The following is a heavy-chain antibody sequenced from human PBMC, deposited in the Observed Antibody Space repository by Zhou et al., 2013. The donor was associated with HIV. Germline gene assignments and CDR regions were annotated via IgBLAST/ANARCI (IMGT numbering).Heavy chain of an antibody. CDR2: IIPILGIA. CDR1: GGTFSSYA. D-gene: IGHD4-17*01. J-gene: IGHJ3*02. CDR3: ARRYGDYGDDAFDI. V-gene: IGHV1-69*04. Sequence: QVQLVQSGAEVKKPGSSVKVSCKASGGTFSSYAISWVRQAPGQGLEWMGRIIPILGIANYAQKFQGRVTITADKSTSTAYMELSSLRSEDTAVYYCARRYGDYGDDAFDIWGQGTMVTVSS.